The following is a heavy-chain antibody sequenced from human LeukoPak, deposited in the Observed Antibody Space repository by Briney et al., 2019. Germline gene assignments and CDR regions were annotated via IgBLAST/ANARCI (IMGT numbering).Heavy chain of an antibody. CDR3: VKDYGGLYYDTRNYYAPIDY. V-gene: IGHV3-23*01. CDR2: ISGSGDST. Sequence: GGSLRLSCAASGFTFSTYAMSWVRQAPGEGLEWVSTISGSGDSTFYADSVKGRFAISRGNSKDTLDLQMNSLRAEDTAVYYCVKDYGGLYYDTRNYYAPIDYWGQGTLVTVTS. CDR1: GFTFSTYA. J-gene: IGHJ4*02. D-gene: IGHD3-22*01.